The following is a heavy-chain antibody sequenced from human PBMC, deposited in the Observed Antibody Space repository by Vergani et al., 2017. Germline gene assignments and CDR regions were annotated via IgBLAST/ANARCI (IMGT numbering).Heavy chain of an antibody. V-gene: IGHV3-74*03. Sequence: EVQLVESGGGSVQSGGSLRLSCVASGFSFNTYWMHWVRQVPGKGLMWVARIDEYGNRATYGDFETGRFTISRDNAKNPVFLQMNNLRADDAGVYYCLRTEYCTGIVCNTRFDSWVQGALVTVSS. CDR1: GFSFNTYW. J-gene: IGHJ5*01. D-gene: IGHD2-8*02. CDR2: IDEYGNRA. CDR3: LRTEYCTGIVCNTRFDS.